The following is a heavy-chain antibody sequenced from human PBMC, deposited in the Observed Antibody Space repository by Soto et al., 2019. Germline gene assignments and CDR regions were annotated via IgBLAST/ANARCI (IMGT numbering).Heavy chain of an antibody. J-gene: IGHJ6*02. CDR1: GYSFTIYW. D-gene: IGHD6-6*01. CDR3: ARGGSSSLYYYYGMDV. CDR2: IDPSDSYT. V-gene: IGHV5-10-1*01. Sequence: GESLKMSCEGSGYSFTIYWISLVVQMPGKGLEWMGRIDPSDSYTNYSPSFQGHVTISADKSISTAYLQWSSLKASDTAMYYCARGGSSSLYYYYGMDVWGQGTTVTVPS.